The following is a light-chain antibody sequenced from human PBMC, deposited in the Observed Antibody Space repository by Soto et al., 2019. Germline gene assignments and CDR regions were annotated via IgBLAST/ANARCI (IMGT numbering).Light chain of an antibody. J-gene: IGKJ1*01. Sequence: EIVMTQSPATLSVSPGERAILSCRASQSVSSNLAWYQQKPGQAPRLLMYGASTRATGIPARFSGSGSGTEFTLTISSLQSEDFAVYYCQQYNNWPFPSWTFGQGTKVEIK. CDR2: GAS. V-gene: IGKV3-15*01. CDR1: QSVSSN. CDR3: QQYNNWPFPSWT.